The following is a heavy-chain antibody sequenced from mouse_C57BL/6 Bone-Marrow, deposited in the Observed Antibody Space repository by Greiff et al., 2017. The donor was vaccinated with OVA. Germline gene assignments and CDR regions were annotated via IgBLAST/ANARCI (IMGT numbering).Heavy chain of an antibody. D-gene: IGHD1-1*01. CDR2: IWTGGGT. V-gene: IGHV2-9-1*01. J-gene: IGHJ3*01. Sequence: VQRVESGPGLVAPSQSLSITCTVSGFSLTSYAISWVRQTPGKGLEWLGVIWTGGGTNYNSAHKSRLSISKDNSKSQVFLKMNRLPTDDTARYYCARGPLCYYGSSYGFAYWGQGTLVTVFA. CDR3: ARGPLCYYGSSYGFAY. CDR1: GFSLTSYA.